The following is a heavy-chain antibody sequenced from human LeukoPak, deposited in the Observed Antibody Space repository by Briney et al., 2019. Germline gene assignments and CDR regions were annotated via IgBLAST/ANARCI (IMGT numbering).Heavy chain of an antibody. D-gene: IGHD3-9*01. CDR1: GFTFSSYW. V-gene: IGHV3-7*01. CDR2: IKQDASDK. J-gene: IGHJ4*02. Sequence: PGGPLRLPCAASGFTFSSYWMSWVGQAPGKGLEWVANIKQDASDKYYVDSVKGRFTISRDNTKNSLYLQMNSLRAEDTAVYYCARARYDDIFTGPPDYWGQGTLVTVSS. CDR3: ARARYDDIFTGPPDY.